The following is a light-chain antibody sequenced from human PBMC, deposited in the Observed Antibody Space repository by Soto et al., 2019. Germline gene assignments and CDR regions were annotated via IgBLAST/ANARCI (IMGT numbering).Light chain of an antibody. CDR2: DAS. V-gene: IGKV3D-20*01. CDR1: QRVSSSY. J-gene: IGKJ2*01. Sequence: EIVLTQSPATLSLSPGERATLSCGASQRVSSSYLAWYQQKPGLAPRLLISDASSRATGIPDRFSGSGSGTDFPLTISILEPEDFAVYYCQQYGSSRYTFGQGTKLEIK. CDR3: QQYGSSRYT.